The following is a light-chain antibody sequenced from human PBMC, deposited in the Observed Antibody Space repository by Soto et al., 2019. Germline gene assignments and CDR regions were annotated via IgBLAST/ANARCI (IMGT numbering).Light chain of an antibody. Sequence: IQMTQSPCTLPASVVDRVTVTCRASQRISSYLASYQQKPGKAPKLLIYAAYNLQSGVPSRFSGSGSGTDFTLTISCLQSEDFATYYCQKYYSYPRKFGQGTKVVIK. CDR2: AAY. J-gene: IGKJ1*01. V-gene: IGKV1-8*01. CDR3: QKYYSYPRK. CDR1: QRISSY.